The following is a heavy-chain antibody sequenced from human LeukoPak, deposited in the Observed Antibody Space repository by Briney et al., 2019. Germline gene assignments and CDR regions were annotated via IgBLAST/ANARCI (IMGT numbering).Heavy chain of an antibody. CDR2: IYYSGST. CDR3: TRGEAPGEDFDL. CDR1: GGSISSYY. D-gene: IGHD6-6*01. Sequence: PSETLSLTCTVSGGSISSYYWSWIRQPPGKGLEWIGYIYYSGSTNYNPSLKSRVTISVDTSKNQFSLKLSSVTAADTAVYYCTRGEAPGEDFDLWGRGTLVSVSS. V-gene: IGHV4-59*01. J-gene: IGHJ2*01.